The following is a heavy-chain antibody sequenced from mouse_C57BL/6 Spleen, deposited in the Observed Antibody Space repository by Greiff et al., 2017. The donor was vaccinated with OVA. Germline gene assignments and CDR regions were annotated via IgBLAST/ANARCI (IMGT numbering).Heavy chain of an antibody. CDR3: ARNPSVVAPYFDY. D-gene: IGHD1-1*01. V-gene: IGHV2-9-1*01. J-gene: IGHJ2*01. CDR1: GFSLTSYA. Sequence: QVQLQQSGPGLVAPSQSLSITCTVSGFSLTSYAISWVRQPPGKGLEWLGVIWTGGGTNYNSALKSRLSISKDNSKSQVFLKMNSLQTDDTARYYCARNPSVVAPYFDYWGQGTTLTVSS. CDR2: IWTGGGT.